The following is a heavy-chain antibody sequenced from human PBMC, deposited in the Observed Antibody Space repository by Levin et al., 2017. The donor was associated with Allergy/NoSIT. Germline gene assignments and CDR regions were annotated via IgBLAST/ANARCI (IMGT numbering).Heavy chain of an antibody. CDR2: IIPVFGVT. CDR3: AREDGYNLDY. Sequence: SVKVSCKASGDTFSSYSISWVRQAPGQGLEWMGRIIPVFGVTNYAQKFQGRVTITADKSTSTAYMELSSLRSEDTAVYYCAREDGYNLDYWGQGTLVTVSS. D-gene: IGHD5-24*01. CDR1: GDTFSSYS. J-gene: IGHJ4*02. V-gene: IGHV1-69*04.